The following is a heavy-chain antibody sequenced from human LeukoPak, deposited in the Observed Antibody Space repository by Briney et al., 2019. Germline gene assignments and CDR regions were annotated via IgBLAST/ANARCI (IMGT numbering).Heavy chain of an antibody. D-gene: IGHD1-26*01. CDR1: GGSVSSGSYY. Sequence: SETLSLTCTVSGGSVSSGSYYWSWIRQPPGKGLEWIGYIYYSGSTNYNPSLKSRVTISVDTSKNQFSLKLSSVTAADTAVYYCARDQSGSYSRALGAFDIWGQGTMVTVSS. CDR3: ARDQSGSYSRALGAFDI. J-gene: IGHJ3*02. V-gene: IGHV4-61*01. CDR2: IYYSGST.